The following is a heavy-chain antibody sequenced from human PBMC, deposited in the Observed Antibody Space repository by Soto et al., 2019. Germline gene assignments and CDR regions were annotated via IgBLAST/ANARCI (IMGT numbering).Heavy chain of an antibody. D-gene: IGHD3-9*01. Sequence: SETLSLTCTVYGGSISSYYWSWIRQPPGKGLEWIGYINYSGSTNYNPSLKSRVTISVDTSKNQFSLKLSSVTAADTAVYYCARHVPYYDILTGYENNCYFDLWGSGNLVTVX. CDR1: GGSISSYY. CDR2: INYSGST. V-gene: IGHV4-59*08. J-gene: IGHJ2*01. CDR3: ARHVPYYDILTGYENNCYFDL.